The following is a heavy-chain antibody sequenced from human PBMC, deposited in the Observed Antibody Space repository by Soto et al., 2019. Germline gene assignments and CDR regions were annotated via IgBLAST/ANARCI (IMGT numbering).Heavy chain of an antibody. CDR3: ARGVSSGYYYDSSGLGDWFDP. V-gene: IGHV4-34*01. Sequence: PSETLSLTCAVYGGSFSGYYWSWIRQPPGKGLEWIGEINHSGSTNYNPSLKSRVTISVDTSKNQFSLKLSSVTAADTAVYYCARGVSSGYYYDSSGLGDWFDPWGQGTLVTAPQ. J-gene: IGHJ5*02. CDR1: GGSFSGYY. CDR2: INHSGST. D-gene: IGHD3-22*01.